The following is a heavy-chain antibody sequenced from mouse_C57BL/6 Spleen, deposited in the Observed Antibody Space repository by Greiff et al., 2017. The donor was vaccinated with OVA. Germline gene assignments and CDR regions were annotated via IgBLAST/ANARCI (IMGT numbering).Heavy chain of an antibody. V-gene: IGHV1-5*01. CDR2: IYPGNSDT. CDR3: TRRDSSGGYFDY. J-gene: IGHJ2*01. D-gene: IGHD3-2*02. Sequence: VQLQQSGTVLARPGASVKMSCKTSGYTFTSYWMHWVKQRPGQGLEWIGAIYPGNSDTSYNQKFKGKAKLTAVTSASTAYMELSSLTNEDSAVYYCTRRDSSGGYFDYWGQGTTLTVSS. CDR1: GYTFTSYW.